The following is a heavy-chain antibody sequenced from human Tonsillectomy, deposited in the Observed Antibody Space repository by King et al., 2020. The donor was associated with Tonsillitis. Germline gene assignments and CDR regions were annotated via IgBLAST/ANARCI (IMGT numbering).Heavy chain of an antibody. CDR2: IFHSENT. Sequence: VQLQESGPGLVKPSQTLSLTCTVSGGSIGGGAFYRSWIRQHPGKGLEWIGYIFHSENTYYNPSLKRRLIISVDPSENQFSLKLGSVTAADTAVYYCARYEGGVFDPWGQGTLVTVSS. J-gene: IGHJ5*02. CDR3: ARYEGGVFDP. CDR1: GGSIGGGAFY. V-gene: IGHV4-31*03. D-gene: IGHD2-15*01.